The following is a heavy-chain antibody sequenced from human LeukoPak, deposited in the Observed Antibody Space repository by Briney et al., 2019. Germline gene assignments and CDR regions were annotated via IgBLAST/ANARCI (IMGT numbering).Heavy chain of an antibody. Sequence: GGSLRLSCAASGFTFSDYYMSWIRQAPGKGLEWVSYISSSGSTIYYADSVKGRFTISRGNAKNSLYLQMNSLRAEDTAVYYCARDAGLRNYYYYYGMDVWGQGTTVTVSS. J-gene: IGHJ6*02. V-gene: IGHV3-11*01. CDR1: GFTFSDYY. CDR2: ISSSGSTI. CDR3: ARDAGLRNYYYYYGMDV. D-gene: IGHD3-10*01.